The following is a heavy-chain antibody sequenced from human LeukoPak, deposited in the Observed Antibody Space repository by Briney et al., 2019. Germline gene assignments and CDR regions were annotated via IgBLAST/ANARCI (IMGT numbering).Heavy chain of an antibody. CDR2: INQDESEK. V-gene: IGHV3-7*02. D-gene: IGHD6-13*01. Sequence: GGSLRLSCAASGFTFRTYWMSWVRQAPGKGLEWVANINQDESEKYYVESVKGGFTISRDNAKNSLSLQMNSLRAEDTAVYYCARGAAAAAGRSPLDYWGQGTLVTVSS. CDR1: GFTFRTYW. CDR3: ARGAAAAAGRSPLDY. J-gene: IGHJ4*02.